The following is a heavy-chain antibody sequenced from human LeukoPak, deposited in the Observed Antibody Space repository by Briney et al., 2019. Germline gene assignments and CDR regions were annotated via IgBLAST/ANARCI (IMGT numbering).Heavy chain of an antibody. D-gene: IGHD5-18*01. Sequence: GGSLRLSCAASGFTFSSYAMHWVRQAPGKGLEWVAVISYDGSNKYYADSVKGRFTISRDNSKNTLYLQLNSLRAEDAAVYYCARARDTAMVISHYFDYWGQGTLVTVSS. V-gene: IGHV3-30-3*01. CDR3: ARARDTAMVISHYFDY. CDR2: ISYDGSNK. J-gene: IGHJ4*02. CDR1: GFTFSSYA.